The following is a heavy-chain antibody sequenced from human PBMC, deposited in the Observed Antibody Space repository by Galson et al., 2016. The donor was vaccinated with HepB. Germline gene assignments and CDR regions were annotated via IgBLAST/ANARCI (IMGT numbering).Heavy chain of an antibody. V-gene: IGHV3-53*01. CDR3: ARGERGSYNSGYFDY. CDR1: GFTFSSYA. J-gene: IGHJ4*02. Sequence: SLRLSRAASGFTFSSYAMHWVRQAPGKGLEWVSVIYSGGTTYYADSVKGRFTISRDNSKNTVYLQMNSLRAGDTAVYYCARGERGSYNSGYFDYWGQGNLVTVSS. CDR2: IYSGGTT. D-gene: IGHD1-26*01.